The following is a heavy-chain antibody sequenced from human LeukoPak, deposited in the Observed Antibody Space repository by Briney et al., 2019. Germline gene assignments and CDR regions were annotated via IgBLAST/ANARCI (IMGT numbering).Heavy chain of an antibody. Sequence: PSETLSLTCTVSGGSMSSNYWSWIRQPPGKGLEWIGYIYYAGSANYNPSLKSRVTISVDTSKNQFSLKLSSVTAADTAVYYCARYYYESSGSFPPLHPWGQGTLVTVSS. V-gene: IGHV4-59*01. CDR1: GGSMSSNY. CDR3: ARYYYESSGSFPPLHP. CDR2: IYYAGSA. D-gene: IGHD3-22*01. J-gene: IGHJ5*02.